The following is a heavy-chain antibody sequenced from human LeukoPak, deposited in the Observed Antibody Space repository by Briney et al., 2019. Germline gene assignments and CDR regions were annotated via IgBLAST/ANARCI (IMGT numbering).Heavy chain of an antibody. J-gene: IGHJ3*01. Sequence: GGSLRLSCAGSGFTMSGNAMSWVRQAPGKGLEWVSAIEGSNDKTHYADSVKGRFTISRDNSMNTLYLQMNSLRVEDTAIYFCAKDIWRWAFDFXGQGTMVTVSS. D-gene: IGHD5-24*01. CDR3: AKDIWRWAFDF. V-gene: IGHV3-23*01. CDR2: IEGSNDKT. CDR1: GFTMSGNA.